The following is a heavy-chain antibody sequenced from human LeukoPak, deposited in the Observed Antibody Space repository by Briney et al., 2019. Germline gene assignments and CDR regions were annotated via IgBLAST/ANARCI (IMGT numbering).Heavy chain of an antibody. Sequence: GGSLRLSCAASGFTFSSYWMHWVRQAPGKGLVWVSRINSDGSSTSYADSVKGRFTISRDNAKNKLYVQMNSLRAEDTAVYYCARGGITILSLAFDIWGQGTMVTVSS. CDR2: INSDGSST. D-gene: IGHD3-3*01. CDR1: GFTFSSYW. CDR3: ARGGITILSLAFDI. V-gene: IGHV3-74*01. J-gene: IGHJ3*02.